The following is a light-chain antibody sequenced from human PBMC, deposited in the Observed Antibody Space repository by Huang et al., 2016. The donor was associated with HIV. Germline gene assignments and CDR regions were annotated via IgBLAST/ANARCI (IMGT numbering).Light chain of an antibody. CDR2: WAS. V-gene: IGKV4-1*01. CDR1: RSILTSSNNMNH. Sequence: DIVMTQSPDFLPVSLGERATINCRSSRSILTSSNNMNHLAWYQQKPGQPPKLLIYWASTRESGVPDRVSGSGSGTDFTLTITSLQAEDVAVYYCQQYYTTPVTFGGGTKLEI. J-gene: IGKJ4*01. CDR3: QQYYTTPVT.